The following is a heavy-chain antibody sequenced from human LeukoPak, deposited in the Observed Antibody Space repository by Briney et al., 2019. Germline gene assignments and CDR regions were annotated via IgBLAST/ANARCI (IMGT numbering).Heavy chain of an antibody. CDR1: GGSFSGYY. V-gene: IGHV4-34*09. CDR2: IYYSGST. CDR3: ARAPLEKYYYYYMDV. Sequence: SETLSLTCAVYGGSFSGYYWSWTRQPPGKGLEWIGYIYYSGSTYYNPSLKSRVTISVDTSKNQFSLKLSSVTAADTAVYYCARAPLEKYYYYYMDVWGKGTTVTVSS. J-gene: IGHJ6*03.